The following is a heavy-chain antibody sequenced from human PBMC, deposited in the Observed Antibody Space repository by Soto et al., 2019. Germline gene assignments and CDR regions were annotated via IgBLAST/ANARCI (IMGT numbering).Heavy chain of an antibody. D-gene: IGHD2-15*01. V-gene: IGHV4-31*03. CDR1: GGSISSGGYY. J-gene: IGHJ4*02. CDR2: IYYSGST. CDR3: ARLYCSGGSCYSLDY. Sequence: QVQLQESGPGLVKPSQTLSLTCTVSGGSISSGGYYWSWIRQHPGKGLEWIGYIYYSGSTYYNPSLKSRGTISVDTYKNKFSLKLSSVTAAATAVYYCARLYCSGGSCYSLDYWGQGTLVTVSS.